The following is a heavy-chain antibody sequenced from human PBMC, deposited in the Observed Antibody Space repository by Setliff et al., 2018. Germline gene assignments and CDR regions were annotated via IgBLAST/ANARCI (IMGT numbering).Heavy chain of an antibody. CDR1: GFTFSSYC. D-gene: IGHD4-17*01. CDR3: SKHPTASTTAGGDY. J-gene: IGHJ4*02. V-gene: IGHV3-7*03. Sequence: GGSLRLSCAASGFTFSSYCMSWVRQAPGKGLEWVANIKQDGSEKYYVDSEKGRFTISRDNAKNSLYLQMNSLIFDDTAVYYCSKHPTASTTAGGDYWGQGTLVTVSS. CDR2: IKQDGSEK.